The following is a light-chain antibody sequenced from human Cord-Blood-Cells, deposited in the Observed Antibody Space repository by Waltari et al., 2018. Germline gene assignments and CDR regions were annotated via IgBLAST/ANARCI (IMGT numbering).Light chain of an antibody. CDR1: SSDVGGYND. V-gene: IGLV2-8*01. CDR2: EVS. J-gene: IGLJ2*01. CDR3: SSYAGSNNLV. Sequence: QSALTQPPSASGSPGQSVTISCTATSSDVGGYNDVSWYQQHPGKAPKLMIYEVSKRPSGVPDRFSGSKSGNTASLTVSGLQAEDEADYYCSSYAGSNNLVFGGGTKLTVL.